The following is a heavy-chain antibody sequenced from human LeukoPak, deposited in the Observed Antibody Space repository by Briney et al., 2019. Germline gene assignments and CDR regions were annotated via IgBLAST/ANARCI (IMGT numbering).Heavy chain of an antibody. J-gene: IGHJ4*02. CDR1: GFTFSSYG. Sequence: VQPGRSLRLSCAASGFTFSSYGMHWVRQAPGKGLEWVAVISYDGSNKYYADSVKGRFTISRDNSKNTLYLQMNSLRAEDTAVYYCAKGSGPSPTTPDFDYWGQGTLVTVSS. CDR2: ISYDGSNK. CDR3: AKGSGPSPTTPDFDY. D-gene: IGHD2-15*01. V-gene: IGHV3-30*18.